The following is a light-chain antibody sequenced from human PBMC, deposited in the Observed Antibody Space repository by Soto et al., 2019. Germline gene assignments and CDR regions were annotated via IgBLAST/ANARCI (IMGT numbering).Light chain of an antibody. J-gene: IGLJ1*01. V-gene: IGLV4-69*01. Sequence: QSVLTQPPSASASLGASVTLTCTVTGGHTNYAIAWHQQSPGKGPRYLMTVNFRGAHNKGAGIPDRFSGSSTGAERYLTISTLPSDDEAVYFCQTWGSDIHVFGPVTKLTVL. CDR1: GGHTNYA. CDR3: QTWGSDIHV. CDR2: VNFRGAH.